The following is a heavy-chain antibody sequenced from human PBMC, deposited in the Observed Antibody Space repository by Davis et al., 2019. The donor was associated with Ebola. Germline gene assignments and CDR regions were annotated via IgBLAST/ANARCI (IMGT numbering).Heavy chain of an antibody. V-gene: IGHV3-48*03. CDR3: ARDNEWELVRIYYFDY. CDR2: ISSSGSTI. D-gene: IGHD1-26*01. Sequence: GESLKISCAASGFTFSSYEMNWVRQAPGKGLEWVSYISSSGSTIYYADSVKGRFTISRDNAKNSLYLQMNSLRAEDTAVYYCARDNEWELVRIYYFDYWGQGTLVSVSS. J-gene: IGHJ4*02. CDR1: GFTFSSYE.